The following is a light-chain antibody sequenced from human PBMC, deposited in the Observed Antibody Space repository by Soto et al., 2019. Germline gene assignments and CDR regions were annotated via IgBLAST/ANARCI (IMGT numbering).Light chain of an antibody. CDR2: GAS. J-gene: IGKJ1*01. CDR1: QSVSSN. V-gene: IGKV3-15*01. Sequence: EIVTSQSPSTLSVPPGERATLYCRASQSVSSNLAWYQQKPGQAPRLLIYGASTRATGIPARFSGSGSGTEFTLTISSLQSEDFAVYYCHQYDSWTFGQGTKVDIK. CDR3: HQYDSWT.